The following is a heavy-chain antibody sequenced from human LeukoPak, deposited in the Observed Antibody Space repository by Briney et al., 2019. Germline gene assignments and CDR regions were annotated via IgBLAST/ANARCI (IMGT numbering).Heavy chain of an antibody. CDR1: GGSFSGYY. Sequence: SETLSLTCAVYGGSFSGYYWSWIRQPPGKGLEWIGEINHSGSTNYNPSLKSRVTISVDTSKNQFSLKLSSVTAADTAVYYCARAHDYGDYPLDYRGQGTLVTVSS. J-gene: IGHJ4*02. V-gene: IGHV4-34*01. D-gene: IGHD4-17*01. CDR3: ARAHDYGDYPLDY. CDR2: INHSGST.